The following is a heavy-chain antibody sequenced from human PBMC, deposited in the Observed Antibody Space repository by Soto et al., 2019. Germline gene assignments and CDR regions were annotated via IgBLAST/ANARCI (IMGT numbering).Heavy chain of an antibody. CDR2: IYHSGST. J-gene: IGHJ4*02. CDR1: GGSLSSGGYS. D-gene: IGHD1-26*01. Sequence: SETLSLTCAVSGGSLSSGGYSLNWLRQPPGKGLEWIGNIYHSGSTYYNASLKSRVTISVDRSKNQFSLKLSSVTAADTAVYYCANTGVGATTSFPFDYWGQGTLVTVS. CDR3: ANTGVGATTSFPFDY. V-gene: IGHV4-30-2*01.